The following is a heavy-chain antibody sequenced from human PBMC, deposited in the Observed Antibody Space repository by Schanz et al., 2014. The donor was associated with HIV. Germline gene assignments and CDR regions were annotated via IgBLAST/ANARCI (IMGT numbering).Heavy chain of an antibody. J-gene: IGHJ6*02. CDR1: GYTLRELS. CDR3: ARGARYGMDV. V-gene: IGHV1-24*01. CDR2: FDLEHGET. Sequence: QVQLVQSGAEVKKPGASVKVSCKVSGYTLRELSVHWVRQAPGKGLEWMGGFDLEHGETIYAQKFRGRVTMTTDTSTTTAYMELRSLRSDDTAVYYCARGARYGMDVWGQGTTVTVSS.